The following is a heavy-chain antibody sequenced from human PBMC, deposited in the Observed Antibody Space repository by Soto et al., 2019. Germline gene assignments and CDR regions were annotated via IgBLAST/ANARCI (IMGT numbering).Heavy chain of an antibody. J-gene: IGHJ4*02. CDR3: ATLEGLATISYYFDF. CDR2: IYFRGNT. D-gene: IGHD3-9*01. V-gene: IGHV4-39*01. CDR1: GDSINSDNYY. Sequence: QLQLQESGPGLVKPSETLSLTCSVSGDSINSDNYYWDWIRQPPGKGLEWIGSIYFRGNTYSNPSLQTRVTRSLDKSKSQFSLKLNSVTAADSAVYFCATLEGLATISYYFDFWGQGALVTVSS.